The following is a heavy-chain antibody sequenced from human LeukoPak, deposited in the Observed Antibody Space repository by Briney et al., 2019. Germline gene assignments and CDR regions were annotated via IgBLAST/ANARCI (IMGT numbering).Heavy chain of an antibody. V-gene: IGHV1-8*01. CDR3: ARGSGYSYGWDY. D-gene: IGHD5-18*01. CDR2: MNPNSGNT. CDR1: GYTFTSYD. Sequence: GASVKVSCKASGYTFTSYDINWVRQATGQGLEWMGWMNPNSGNTGYAQKFQGRVTMTRNTSISTAYMELSSLRSEDTAAYYCARGSGYSYGWDYWGQGTLVTVSS. J-gene: IGHJ4*02.